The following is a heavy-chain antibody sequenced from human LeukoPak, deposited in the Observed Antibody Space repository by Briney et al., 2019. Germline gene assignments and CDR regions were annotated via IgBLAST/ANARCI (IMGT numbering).Heavy chain of an antibody. J-gene: IGHJ4*02. CDR1: GFTFSSYG. V-gene: IGHV3-33*01. Sequence: PGRSLRLSCAASGFTFSSYGMHGVRQAPGKGLEGVAVIWYDGSNKYYADSVKGRFTLSRDNSKNTLYLQMNSLRAEDTAVYYCARTPGGCSGGSCYSGSFDYWGQGTLVTVSS. CDR3: ARTPGGCSGGSCYSGSFDY. CDR2: IWYDGSNK. D-gene: IGHD2-15*01.